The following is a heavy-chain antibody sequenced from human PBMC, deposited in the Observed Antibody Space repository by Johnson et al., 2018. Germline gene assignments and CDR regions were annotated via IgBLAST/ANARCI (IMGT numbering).Heavy chain of an antibody. CDR3: ARDLTISYGMDG. D-gene: IGHD3-9*01. V-gene: IGHV4-61*01. CDR2: IYYSGST. Sequence: QVQLHESGPGLVKPSETLSLTCTVSGGSVSSGSYYWSWIRQPPGKGLEWIGYIYYSGSTNYNPSLKSRVTISVDTSKNQFSLKLSSVTAADTAVYYCARDLTISYGMDGWGQGTTVTVSS. J-gene: IGHJ6*02. CDR1: GGSVSSGSYY.